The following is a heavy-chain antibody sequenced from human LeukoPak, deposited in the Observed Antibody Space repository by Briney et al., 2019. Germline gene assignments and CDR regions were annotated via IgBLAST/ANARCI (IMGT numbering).Heavy chain of an antibody. CDR1: GYTFTSYG. J-gene: IGHJ5*02. CDR3: ARAAKDFWSGYFSRFDP. Sequence: ASVKVSCKASGYTFTSYGISWVRQAPGQGLEWMGWISAYNGNTNYAQKLQGRVTMTTDTSTSTAYMELRSLRSDDTAVYYCARAAKDFWSGYFSRFDPWGQGTLVTVSS. CDR2: ISAYNGNT. D-gene: IGHD3-3*01. V-gene: IGHV1-18*01.